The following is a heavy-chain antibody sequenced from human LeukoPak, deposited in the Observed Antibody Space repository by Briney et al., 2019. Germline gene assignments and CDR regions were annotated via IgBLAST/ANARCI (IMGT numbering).Heavy chain of an antibody. D-gene: IGHD2-2*01. V-gene: IGHV4-38-2*02. CDR1: GYSISSGYY. CDR3: ARRFVAAANYNWFDP. J-gene: IGHJ5*02. Sequence: SETLSLTCTVSGYSISSGYYWGWIRQPPGKGLEWIGSIYHSGSTYYNPSLKSRVTISVDTSKNQFSLKLSSVTAADTAVYYCARRFVAAANYNWFDPWGQGTLVTVSS. CDR2: IYHSGST.